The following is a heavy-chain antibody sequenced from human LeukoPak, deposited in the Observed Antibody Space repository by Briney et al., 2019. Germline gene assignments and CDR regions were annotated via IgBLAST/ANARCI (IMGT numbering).Heavy chain of an antibody. D-gene: IGHD6-13*01. V-gene: IGHV3-23*01. CDR3: AKDWEHQLVQGYFAY. CDR2: ISGTGGST. Sequence: PGGSLRLSCADSGFAFSSYAVSWGCQAPGKGLGRVSLISGTGGSTYYADSVKGRFTISRDSSKNTLYLQMNSLRAEDTAVYYCAKDWEHQLVQGYFAYWGQGTLVTVSS. CDR1: GFAFSSYA. J-gene: IGHJ4*02.